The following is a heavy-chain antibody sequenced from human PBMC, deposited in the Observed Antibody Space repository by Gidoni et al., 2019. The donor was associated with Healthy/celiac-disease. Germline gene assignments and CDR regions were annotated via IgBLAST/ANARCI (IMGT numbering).Heavy chain of an antibody. CDR2: IYYSGST. CDR1: GGSISIGGYY. D-gene: IGHD3-22*01. Sequence: QVQLQESGPGLVKPSQTLSLTCTVSGGSISIGGYYWTWIRQHPGKGLEWIGYIYYSGSTYYNPSLKSRVTISVDTSKNQCSLKLSSVTAADTAVYYCARGLSYYDSSGYYYVPDAFDIWGQGTMVTVSS. J-gene: IGHJ3*02. V-gene: IGHV4-31*03. CDR3: ARGLSYYDSSGYYYVPDAFDI.